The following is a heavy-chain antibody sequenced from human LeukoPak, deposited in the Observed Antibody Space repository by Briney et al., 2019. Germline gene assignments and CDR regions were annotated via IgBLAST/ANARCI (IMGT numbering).Heavy chain of an antibody. Sequence: GGSLRLSCAASGFTFSTFAMIWVRQPPGKGLEWVSSIFPSGGEIHYADSVRGRFTIPRDNSKSTLSLQMNSLRAEDTALYYCARDLESELLSAFDIWGQGTMVTVSS. CDR1: GFTFSTFA. D-gene: IGHD3-10*01. J-gene: IGHJ3*02. CDR3: ARDLESELLSAFDI. V-gene: IGHV3-23*01. CDR2: IFPSGGEI.